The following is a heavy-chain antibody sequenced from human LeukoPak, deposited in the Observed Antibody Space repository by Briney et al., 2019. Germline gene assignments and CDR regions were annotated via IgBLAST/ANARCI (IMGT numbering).Heavy chain of an antibody. J-gene: IGHJ5*02. V-gene: IGHV1-8*01. Sequence: ASVKVSCKASGYTFTSYDINWIRQATGQGLEWMGWMSPNSGNTGYAQKFQGRVTMTRDTSISTAYMELSSLRSEDTAVYYCARDLFRVPAAISSFDPWGQGTLVTVSS. D-gene: IGHD2-2*02. CDR2: MSPNSGNT. CDR3: ARDLFRVPAAISSFDP. CDR1: GYTFTSYD.